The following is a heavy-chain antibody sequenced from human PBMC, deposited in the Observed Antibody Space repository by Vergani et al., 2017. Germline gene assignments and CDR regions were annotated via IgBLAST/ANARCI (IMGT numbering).Heavy chain of an antibody. D-gene: IGHD3-10*01. Sequence: QLVESGGGWVQPGGSLRLSCVVSGFDFSSYIMNWVRQAPGKGLEWVSFVSTGTKSQSYAESVKGRFTISRYSAKNSLYLQMDSLRAEDTAVYYCARDRYYLGSGSYPYFYYYGLDVWGQGTAVTVSS. CDR1: GFDFSSYI. V-gene: IGHV3-48*01. J-gene: IGHJ6*02. CDR2: VSTGTKSQ. CDR3: ARDRYYLGSGSYPYFYYYGLDV.